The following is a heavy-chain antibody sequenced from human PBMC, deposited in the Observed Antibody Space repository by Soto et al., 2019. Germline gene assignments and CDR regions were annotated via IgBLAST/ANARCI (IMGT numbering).Heavy chain of an antibody. J-gene: IGHJ3*02. V-gene: IGHV3-30*18. D-gene: IGHD3-3*01. CDR2: ISYDGSNK. CDR3: AKEHRVITSGDAFDI. CDR1: GFTFSSYG. Sequence: PGGSLRLSCAASGFTFSSYGMHWVRQAPGKGLEWVAVISYDGSNKYYADSVKGRFTISRDNSKNTLYLQMNSLRAEDTAVYYCAKEHRVITSGDAFDIWGQGTMVTVSS.